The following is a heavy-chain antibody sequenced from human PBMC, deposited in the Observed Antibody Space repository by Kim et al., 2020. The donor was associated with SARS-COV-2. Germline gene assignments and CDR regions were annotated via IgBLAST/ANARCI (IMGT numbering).Heavy chain of an antibody. Sequence: GGSLRLSCAASGFTFSSHSLGWVRQAPGKGLEWVSAIRASGETTHYADSVKGRFTISRDNSKNTVYLQMNSLGADDTAVYYCAKGRVVGATFNYDCWGQG. V-gene: IGHV3-23*01. CDR2: IRASGETT. CDR1: GFTFSSHS. J-gene: IGHJ4*02. CDR3: AKGRVVGATFNYDC. D-gene: IGHD2-15*01.